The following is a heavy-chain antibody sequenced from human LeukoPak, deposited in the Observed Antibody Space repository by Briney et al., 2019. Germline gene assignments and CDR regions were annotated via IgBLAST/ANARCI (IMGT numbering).Heavy chain of an antibody. CDR2: IYYSGST. Sequence: SGTLSLTCTVSGGSISSYYWSWIRQPPGKGLEWIGYIYYSGSTNYNPSLKSRVTISVDTSKNQFSLKLSSVTAADTAVYYCARVGHDIVVVPAAGEYYYYYMDVWGKGTTVTVSS. D-gene: IGHD2-2*01. V-gene: IGHV4-59*01. CDR1: GGSISSYY. J-gene: IGHJ6*03. CDR3: ARVGHDIVVVPAAGEYYYYYMDV.